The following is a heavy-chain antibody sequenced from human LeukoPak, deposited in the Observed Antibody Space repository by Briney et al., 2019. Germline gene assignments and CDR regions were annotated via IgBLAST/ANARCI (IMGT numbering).Heavy chain of an antibody. CDR1: GGTVSSNSAA. Sequence: PSQTHSLTCAISGGTVSSNSAAWDWIRQSPSRGLEWLGRTYYRSKWYNDYAVSVKSRITINPDTSKNQFSLQLNAVTPEDTAVYYCVRELYFGSGTYYPAFDSWGQGTLVTVSS. J-gene: IGHJ4*02. CDR2: TYYRSKWYN. V-gene: IGHV6-1*01. D-gene: IGHD3-10*01. CDR3: VRELYFGSGTYYPAFDS.